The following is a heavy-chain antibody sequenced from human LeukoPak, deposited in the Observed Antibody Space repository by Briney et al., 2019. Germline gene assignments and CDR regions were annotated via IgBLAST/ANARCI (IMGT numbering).Heavy chain of an antibody. CDR2: IYHSGST. D-gene: IGHD2-2*02. CDR3: ARHYCSSTSCYTGIDY. Sequence: PSETLSLTCAVSGYSISSGYDWGWIRQPPGKGLEWIGSIYHSGSTYYNPSLKSRVTISVDTSKNQFSLKLSSVTAADTAVYYCARHYCSSTSCYTGIDYWGQGTLVTVSS. V-gene: IGHV4-38-2*01. J-gene: IGHJ4*02. CDR1: GYSISSGYD.